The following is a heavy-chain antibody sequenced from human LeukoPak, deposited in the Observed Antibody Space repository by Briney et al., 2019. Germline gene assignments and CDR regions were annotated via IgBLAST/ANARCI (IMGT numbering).Heavy chain of an antibody. J-gene: IGHJ4*02. V-gene: IGHV1-69*05. D-gene: IGHD5-24*01. CDR3: AREDGYNPAFDY. CDR1: GGTFSSYA. CDR2: IIPIFGTA. Sequence: ASVKVPCKASGGTFSSYAISWVRQAPGQGLEWMGRIIPIFGTANYAQKFQSRVTITTDESTSTAYMELSRLRSEDTAVYYCAREDGYNPAFDYWGQGTLVTVSS.